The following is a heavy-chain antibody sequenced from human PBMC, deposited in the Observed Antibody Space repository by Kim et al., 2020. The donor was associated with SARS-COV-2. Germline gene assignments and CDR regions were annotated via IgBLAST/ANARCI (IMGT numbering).Heavy chain of an antibody. V-gene: IGHV1-46*01. Sequence: TKNAQKFQGRVTVTRDTSTGTAYMEVRSLRSEDTAVYYCVRDKDYSFDMWGQGTKVTVSS. J-gene: IGHJ3*02. CDR2: T. CDR3: VRDKDYSFDM. D-gene: IGHD4-17*01.